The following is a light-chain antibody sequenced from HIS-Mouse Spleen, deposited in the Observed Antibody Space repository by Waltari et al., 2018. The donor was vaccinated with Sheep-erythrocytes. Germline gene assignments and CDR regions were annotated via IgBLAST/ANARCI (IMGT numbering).Light chain of an antibody. CDR1: SSDVGGYTS. J-gene: IGLJ1*01. Sequence: QSALTQPRSVSGSPGQSVTISCPGTSSDVGGYTSASWYQPHPGKAPKLMIYDVSKRPSGVPDRFSGSKSGNTASLTISGLQAEDEADYYCCSYAGSYNHVFATGTKVTVL. CDR3: CSYAGSYNHV. V-gene: IGLV2-11*01. CDR2: DVS.